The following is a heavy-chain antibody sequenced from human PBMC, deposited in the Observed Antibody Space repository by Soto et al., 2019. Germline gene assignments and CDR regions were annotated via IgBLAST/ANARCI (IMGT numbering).Heavy chain of an antibody. J-gene: IGHJ4*02. D-gene: IGHD3-10*01. Sequence: QVQLVQSGAEVKKPGASVKVSCKASGYTFTSYAMHWVRQAPGQRLEWMGWINAGNGNTKYSQKFQGRVTITRDTSASTAYMELSSLRSKDTAVYYCARSRYYNGWSFFDYWGQGTLVTVSS. V-gene: IGHV1-3*01. CDR2: INAGNGNT. CDR1: GYTFTSYA. CDR3: ARSRYYNGWSFFDY.